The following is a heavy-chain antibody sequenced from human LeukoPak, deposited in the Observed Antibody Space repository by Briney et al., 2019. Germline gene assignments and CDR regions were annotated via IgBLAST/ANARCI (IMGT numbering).Heavy chain of an antibody. V-gene: IGHV4-59*01. Sequence: PSETLSLTCTVSGGSISSYYWSWIRQPPGKGLEWIGYIYYSGSTNYNPSLKSRVTISVDTSKNQFSPKLSSVTAADTAVYYCARVGEGGYLVYYFDYWGQGTLVTVSS. CDR3: ARVGEGGYLVYYFDY. CDR2: IYYSGST. CDR1: GGSISSYY. D-gene: IGHD3-22*01. J-gene: IGHJ4*02.